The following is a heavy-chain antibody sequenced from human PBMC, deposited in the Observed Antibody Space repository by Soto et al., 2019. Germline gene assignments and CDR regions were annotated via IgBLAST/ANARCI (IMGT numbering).Heavy chain of an antibody. J-gene: IGHJ6*02. V-gene: IGHV4-34*01. CDR3: ARRTALRGYYYGSGSYGMDV. CDR2: INHSGST. CDR1: GGSFSGYY. D-gene: IGHD3-10*01. Sequence: SETLSLTCAVYGGSFSGYYWSWIRQPPGKGLEWIGEINHSGSTNYNPSLKSRVTISVDTSKNQFSLKLSSVTAADTAVYYCARRTALRGYYYGSGSYGMDVSGQTPTVTVS.